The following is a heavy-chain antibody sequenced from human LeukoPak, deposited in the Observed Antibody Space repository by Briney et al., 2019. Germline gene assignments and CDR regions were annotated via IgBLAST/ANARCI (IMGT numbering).Heavy chain of an antibody. CDR2: ISSSSYI. Sequence: GGSLRLSCAASGFTFSSYSMNWVRQAPGKGLEWVSSISSSSYIYYADSVKGRFTISRDNAKNSLYLQMNSLRAEDTALYYCAKDSCSSTSCYRSSFDYWGQGTLVTVSS. D-gene: IGHD2-2*01. V-gene: IGHV3-21*04. J-gene: IGHJ4*02. CDR1: GFTFSSYS. CDR3: AKDSCSSTSCYRSSFDY.